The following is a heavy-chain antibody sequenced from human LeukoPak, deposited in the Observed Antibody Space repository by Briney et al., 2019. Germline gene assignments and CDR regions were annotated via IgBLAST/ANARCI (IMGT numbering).Heavy chain of an antibody. J-gene: IGHJ6*03. CDR2: ISGSGGST. CDR1: GFTFSSYA. CDR3: AKDQGSIVGARYYYYYVDV. D-gene: IGHD1-26*01. V-gene: IGHV3-23*01. Sequence: GGSLRLSCAASGFTFSSYAMSWVRQAPGKGLEWVSAISGSGGSTYYADSVKGRFTISRDNSKNTLYLQMNSLRAEDTAVYYCAKDQGSIVGARYYYYYVDVWGKGTTVTVSS.